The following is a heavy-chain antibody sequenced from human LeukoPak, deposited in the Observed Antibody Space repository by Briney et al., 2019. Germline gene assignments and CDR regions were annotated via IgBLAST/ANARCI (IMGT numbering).Heavy chain of an antibody. J-gene: IGHJ4*02. CDR1: GFTFTSYA. D-gene: IGHD5-24*01. V-gene: IGHV3-23*01. CDR3: ARIDGSDDY. CDR2: ISGSGANT. Sequence: GGSLRLSCAASGFTFTSYALSWVRQAPGKGLEWVSVISGSGANTHYTDPVKGRFTISRDNSKNTLYLQMNSLTADDTAVYYCARIDGSDDYWGQGTLVTVSS.